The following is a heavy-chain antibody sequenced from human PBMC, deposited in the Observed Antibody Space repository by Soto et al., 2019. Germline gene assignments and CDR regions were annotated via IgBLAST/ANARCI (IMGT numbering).Heavy chain of an antibody. D-gene: IGHD5-18*01. CDR3: AKDGRAYSQEHFDY. V-gene: IGHV3-23*01. CDR1: GFTFSIYA. J-gene: IGHJ4*02. CDR2: IANSGGRT. Sequence: EVQLLEFGGGLVQPGGSLRLSCAASGFTFSIYAMSWVRQAPGRGLEWVSAIANSGGRTYYADSVKGRFTISRDNSKNTLYLQMNSLRADDTAVYYCAKDGRAYSQEHFDYWGQGTLVTVSS.